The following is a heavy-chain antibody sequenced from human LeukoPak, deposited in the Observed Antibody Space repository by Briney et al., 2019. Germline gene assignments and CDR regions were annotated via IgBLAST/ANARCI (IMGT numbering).Heavy chain of an antibody. CDR2: IYSGGST. Sequence: GGSLRLSCAASGFTVSSNYMSWVRQAPGKELEWVSVIYSGGSTYYADSVKGRFTISRDNSKNTLYLQMNSLSAEDPAVYYCATMTTVTTLWAYWGQGTLVTVSS. CDR1: GFTVSSNY. J-gene: IGHJ4*02. CDR3: ATMTTVTTLWAY. V-gene: IGHV3-66*01. D-gene: IGHD4-17*01.